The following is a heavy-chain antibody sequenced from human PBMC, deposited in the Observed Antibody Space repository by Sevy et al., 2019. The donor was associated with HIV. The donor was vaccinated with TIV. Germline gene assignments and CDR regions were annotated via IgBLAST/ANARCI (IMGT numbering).Heavy chain of an antibody. CDR2: IYGSGGAT. D-gene: IGHD3-22*01. V-gene: IGHV3-23*01. CDR3: AGGRYDSSGPFDAFDI. CDR1: GFTFTSYA. Sequence: GGSLRLSCKPSGFTFTSYAMSWVRQAPGKGLEWVSTIYGSGGATYYADSVKGRFTISRDNSKNTLYLQMNSLRIEDTAVYYCAGGRYDSSGPFDAFDIWGQGTMVTVSS. J-gene: IGHJ3*02.